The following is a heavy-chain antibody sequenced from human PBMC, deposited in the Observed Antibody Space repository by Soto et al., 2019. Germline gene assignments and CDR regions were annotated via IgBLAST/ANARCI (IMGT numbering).Heavy chain of an antibody. J-gene: IGHJ4*02. D-gene: IGHD3-10*01. Sequence: SETLSLTCAVSGGFISSGGYSWSWIRQPPGKGLEWIGYIYHSGSTYYNPSLKSRVTISVDRSKNQFSLKLSSVTAADTAVYYCARAGVPMVRGVINYFDYWGQGTLVTVSS. CDR1: GGFISSGGYS. CDR2: IYHSGST. V-gene: IGHV4-30-2*01. CDR3: ARAGVPMVRGVINYFDY.